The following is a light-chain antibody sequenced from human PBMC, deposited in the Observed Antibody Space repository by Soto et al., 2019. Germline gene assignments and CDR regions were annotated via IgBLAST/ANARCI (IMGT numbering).Light chain of an antibody. V-gene: IGLV2-11*01. J-gene: IGLJ2*01. Sequence: QSALTQPRSVSGSPGQSVTISCTGNSSDVGGYNYVSWYQQHPGKAPKLMIYDVSERPSGVPNRFFGSKSGNTASLTISGLQAEDEADYYCCSFALSHVVFGGGTKLTVL. CDR2: DVS. CDR1: SSDVGGYNY. CDR3: CSFALSHVV.